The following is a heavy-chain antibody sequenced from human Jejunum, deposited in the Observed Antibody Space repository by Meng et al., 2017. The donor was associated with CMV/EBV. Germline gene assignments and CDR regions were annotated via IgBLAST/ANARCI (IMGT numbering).Heavy chain of an antibody. D-gene: IGHD6-25*01. CDR3: ARGTRSSGWGNWLDP. J-gene: IGHJ5*02. CDR2: VYDSGNT. Sequence: SGGSISSSKWWTWVRQPPGKGLEWIGEVYDSGNTNYNPSLKSRVTISIDKSKNQFSLKLSSVIAADTAVYYCARGTRSSGWGNWLDPWGHGTLVTVSS. V-gene: IGHV4-4*02. CDR1: GGSISSSKW.